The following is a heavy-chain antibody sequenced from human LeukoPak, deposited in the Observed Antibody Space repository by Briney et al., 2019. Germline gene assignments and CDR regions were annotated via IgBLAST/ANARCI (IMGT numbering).Heavy chain of an antibody. CDR3: ARITYYYGSGSRALDY. CDR2: IYYSGST. J-gene: IGHJ4*02. D-gene: IGHD3-10*01. CDR1: GGSISSGDYY. V-gene: IGHV4-30-4*01. Sequence: KTSQTLSLTCTVSGGSISSGDYYWSWTRQPPGKGLEWIGYIYYSGSTYYNPSLKSRVTISVDTSKNQFSLKLSSVTAADTAVYYCARITYYYGSGSRALDYWGQGTLVTVSS.